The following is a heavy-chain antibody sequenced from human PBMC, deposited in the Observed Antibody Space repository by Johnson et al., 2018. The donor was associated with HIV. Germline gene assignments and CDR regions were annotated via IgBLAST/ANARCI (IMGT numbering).Heavy chain of an antibody. J-gene: IGHJ3*02. Sequence: VQLVDSGGGLVQPGGSLRLSCAASGFTFSSYAMHWVRQAPGKGLEYVSAISSTGGSTYYANSVKGRFTISRDNSKNTLYLQMGSLRAEDMAVYYCARPRTTVTQVDAFDIWGQGTMVTVST. CDR1: GFTFSSYA. CDR2: ISSTGGST. V-gene: IGHV3-64*01. D-gene: IGHD4-17*01. CDR3: ARPRTTVTQVDAFDI.